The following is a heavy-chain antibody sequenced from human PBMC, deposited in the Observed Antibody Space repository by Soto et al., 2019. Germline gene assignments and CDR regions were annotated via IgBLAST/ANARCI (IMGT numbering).Heavy chain of an antibody. CDR2: IYYSGST. D-gene: IGHD3-10*01. CDR3: ARGGSGYGSGSYGAYFDY. Sequence: QVQLQESGPGLVKPSQTLSLTCTVSGGSISSGGYYWSWIRQHPGKGLEWIGYIYYSGSTYYNPSLKSRVTISVDTSKNQFSLKLSSVTAADTAVYYCARGGSGYGSGSYGAYFDYWGQGTLVTVSS. V-gene: IGHV4-31*03. J-gene: IGHJ4*02. CDR1: GGSISSGGYY.